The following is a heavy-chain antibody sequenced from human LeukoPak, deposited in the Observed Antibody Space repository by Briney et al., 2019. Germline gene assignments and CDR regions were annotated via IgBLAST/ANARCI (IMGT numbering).Heavy chain of an antibody. J-gene: IGHJ4*02. Sequence: PGGSLRLSCAASGFAFSSYSMNWVRQAPGKGLEWVSSISSSSSYIYYADSVKGRFTISRDNAKNSLYLQMNSLRAEDTAVYYCARDQGTYSSSWYVDWGQGTLVTVSS. V-gene: IGHV3-21*01. CDR3: ARDQGTYSSSWYVD. D-gene: IGHD6-13*01. CDR1: GFAFSSYS. CDR2: ISSSSSYI.